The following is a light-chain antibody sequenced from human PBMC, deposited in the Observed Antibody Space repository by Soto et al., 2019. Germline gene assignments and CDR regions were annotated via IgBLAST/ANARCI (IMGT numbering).Light chain of an antibody. J-gene: IGKJ4*01. V-gene: IGKV1-9*01. Sequence: DIQLTQSPSFLSASVGDRVTITCRASQGISTYLAWYQQKPGKAPKLLIYVASSLQSGVPSRFSGSGSGTEFTLTINSLQPDDFATYYCQQFNSYPLTFGGGTKVEI. CDR1: QGISTY. CDR3: QQFNSYPLT. CDR2: VAS.